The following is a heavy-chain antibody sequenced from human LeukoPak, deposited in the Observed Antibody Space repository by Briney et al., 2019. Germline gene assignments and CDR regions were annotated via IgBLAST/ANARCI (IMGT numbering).Heavy chain of an antibody. Sequence: SETLSLTCAISGGSINNYYWSWIRQPPVKALEWIGYIYYSGTTNYSPSLNSRVNISLDTAKNQFSLRLSSVTAADTAVYYCARQTAKNVDTARFDSWGQGTLVTVSS. CDR1: GGSINNYY. D-gene: IGHD5-18*01. J-gene: IGHJ4*02. V-gene: IGHV4-59*08. CDR2: IYYSGTT. CDR3: ARQTAKNVDTARFDS.